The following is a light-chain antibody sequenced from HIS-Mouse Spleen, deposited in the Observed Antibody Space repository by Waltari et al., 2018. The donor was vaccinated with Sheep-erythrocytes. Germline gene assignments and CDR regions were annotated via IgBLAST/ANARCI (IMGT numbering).Light chain of an antibody. CDR3: CSYAGSYNHV. Sequence: QSALTQPRSVSGSPGQSVTIACTGTSSDVGGYKYVSGYQQHPGKAPKLMIYDVRKRPSWVPDLFSGSKSGNPASLTISGLQAEDEADYYCCSYAGSYNHVFATGTKVTVL. J-gene: IGLJ1*01. CDR1: SSDVGGYKY. V-gene: IGLV2-11*01. CDR2: DVR.